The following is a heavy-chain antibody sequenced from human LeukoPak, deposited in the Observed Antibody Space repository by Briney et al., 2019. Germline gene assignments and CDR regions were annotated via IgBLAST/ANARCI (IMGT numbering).Heavy chain of an antibody. J-gene: IGHJ4*02. CDR2: INGSGSFT. D-gene: IGHD6-19*01. V-gene: IGHV3-23*05. CDR1: GFTFSNYV. CDR3: AKGAYSSGWRYYFDY. Sequence: GGSLRLSCAASGFTFSNYVMGWVRQDPGKGLQWVSIINGSGSFTSYADSVKGRFTISRDNSKDTLFLQMHSLRPGDTAVYYCAKGAYSSGWRYYFDYWGQGTLVTVSS.